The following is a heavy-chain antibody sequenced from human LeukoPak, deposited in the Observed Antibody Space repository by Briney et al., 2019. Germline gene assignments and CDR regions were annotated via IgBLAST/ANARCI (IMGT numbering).Heavy chain of an antibody. CDR2: IYTSGST. D-gene: IGHD6-13*01. V-gene: IGHV4-4*07. Sequence: SETLSLTCTVSGGSISSYYWSWIRQPAGKGLEWIGRIYTSGSTNYNPSLKSRVTMSVDTSKNQFSLRLSSVTAADTAVYYCAGDSSAACTFDYLGQGTLVTVSS. CDR1: GGSISSYY. J-gene: IGHJ4*02. CDR3: AGDSSAACTFDY.